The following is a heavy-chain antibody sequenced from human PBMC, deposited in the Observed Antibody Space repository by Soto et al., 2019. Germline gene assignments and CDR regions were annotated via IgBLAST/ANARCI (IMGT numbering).Heavy chain of an antibody. V-gene: IGHV1-18*01. CDR2: ISGYNGDT. D-gene: IGHD2-8*01. Sequence: QGQLVQSGPEVKKPGASVKVSCKASGYTFSRYGISWVRQAPGQGLEWMGWISGYNGDTIYAQKVQGRVTMTIATSTYTAYMELRSLTSDATAIDYCAKNGQPPCYYYGMDVWGQGTTVTVSS. CDR3: AKNGQPPCYYYGMDV. J-gene: IGHJ6*02. CDR1: GYTFSRYG.